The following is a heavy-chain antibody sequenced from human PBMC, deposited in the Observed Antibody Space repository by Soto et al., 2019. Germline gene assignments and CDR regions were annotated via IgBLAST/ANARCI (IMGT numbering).Heavy chain of an antibody. CDR1: GYSISGGYY. J-gene: IGHJ5*02. V-gene: IGHV4-38-2*01. CDR3: ARVRVGATATNWFDP. Sequence: TSETLSLTCAVSGYSISGGYYCGWIRQPPGKGLEWIGSIYHSGSTYYNPSLKSRVTISVDTSKNQFSMKLSSVTAADTAVYYCARVRVGATATNWFDPWGQGTLVTVSS. D-gene: IGHD1-26*01. CDR2: IYHSGST.